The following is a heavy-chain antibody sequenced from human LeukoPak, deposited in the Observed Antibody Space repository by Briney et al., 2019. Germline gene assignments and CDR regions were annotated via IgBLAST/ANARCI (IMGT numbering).Heavy chain of an antibody. CDR1: GGSITSSSYY. J-gene: IGHJ4*02. V-gene: IGHV4-39*01. CDR3: ARGGSDWLYDY. Sequence: SETLSLTCSVSGGSITSSSYYWAWIRQTPERGLEWIGSIYYTGGTYYSPSLKSRVTISVDTSKNQFSLKLSSVTAADTAVYYCARGGSDWLYDYWGQGTLVTVSS. CDR2: IYYTGGT. D-gene: IGHD3-9*01.